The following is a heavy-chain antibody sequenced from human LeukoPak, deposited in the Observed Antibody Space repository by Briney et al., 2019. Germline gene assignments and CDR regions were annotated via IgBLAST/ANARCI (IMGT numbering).Heavy chain of an antibody. CDR2: IIPIFGTA. CDR1: GGTFSSYA. J-gene: IGHJ3*02. V-gene: IGHV1-69*01. Sequence: SVKVSCKASGGTFSSYAISWVRQAPGQGLEWMGGIIPIFGTANYAQKFQGRVTITADESTSTAYMELSSLRSEDTAVYYCARDFCSSEACPFRDDAFDIWGQGTKVTVSS. CDR3: ARDFCSSEACPFRDDAFDI. D-gene: IGHD2-2*01.